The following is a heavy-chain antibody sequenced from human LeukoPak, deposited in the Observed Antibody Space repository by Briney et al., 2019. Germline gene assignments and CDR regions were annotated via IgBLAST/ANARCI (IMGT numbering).Heavy chain of an antibody. CDR1: GFTFTTYT. J-gene: IGHJ4*02. D-gene: IGHD6-19*01. V-gene: IGHV3-30*04. CDR3: AREYFSGWYDY. Sequence: GGSLRLSCAASGFTFTTYTMHWARQAPGKGLGWVAVFSYDGANKFYTDSVKGRFTISRDNSKNTLYLQMDSLRTEDSAVYYCAREYFSGWYDYWGQGTLVTVSS. CDR2: FSYDGANK.